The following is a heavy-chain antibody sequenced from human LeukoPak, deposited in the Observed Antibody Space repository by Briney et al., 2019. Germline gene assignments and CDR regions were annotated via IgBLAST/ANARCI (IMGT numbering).Heavy chain of an antibody. CDR2: ISSSAGTI. J-gene: IGHJ4*02. CDR3: ARTIGTGPLGHFDY. Sequence: GGSLRLSCVASTFTFSNSYMSWIRQAPGKGLEWISFISSSAGTIFYADSVEGRFTVSRDNTKNSLYLQMNALRADDTAVYYCARTIGTGPLGHFDYWGQGTLVTVSS. V-gene: IGHV3-11*01. CDR1: TFTFSNSY. D-gene: IGHD3/OR15-3a*01.